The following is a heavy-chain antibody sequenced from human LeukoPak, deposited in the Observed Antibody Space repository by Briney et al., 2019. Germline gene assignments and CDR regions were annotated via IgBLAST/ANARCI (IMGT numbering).Heavy chain of an antibody. Sequence: SETLSPTCIVSGYSIISGYYWGWIRQPPGKGLEWIGSIYHSGNTYYNPSLKSRVTISVDTSKNQFSLNLNSVTAADTAVYYCARDGSRRNEADYWGQGSMVTVSS. CDR3: ARDGSRRNEADY. CDR1: GYSIISGYY. D-gene: IGHD1-1*01. CDR2: IYHSGNT. J-gene: IGHJ4*02. V-gene: IGHV4-38-2*02.